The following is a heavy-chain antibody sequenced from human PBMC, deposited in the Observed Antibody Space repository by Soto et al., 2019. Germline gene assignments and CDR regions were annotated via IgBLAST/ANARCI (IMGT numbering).Heavy chain of an antibody. CDR1: GFTFSSYA. D-gene: IGHD3-10*01. J-gene: IGHJ4*02. V-gene: IGHV3-23*01. CDR3: ENDWYGMVSYFDY. CDR2: ISGSGDST. Sequence: GGSLRLSCAASGFTFSSYAMSWVRQAPGKGLEWVSAISGSGDSTYYADSVKCRFTISRHNSKNTLYLQINSLRVEETAVYYCENDWYGMVSYFDYWGQGTLVTVSS.